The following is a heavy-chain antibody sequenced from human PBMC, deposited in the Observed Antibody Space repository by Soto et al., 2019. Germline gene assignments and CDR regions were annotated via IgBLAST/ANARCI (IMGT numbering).Heavy chain of an antibody. J-gene: IGHJ4*02. Sequence: EVQLVESGGDLVEPGPSLTLSCTTSGFTFVDHPMSWFRLAPGKGLEWISYIRSKTYGYTTEYAASVKGRFTISRDNSKSIAYLQMNSLKTEDTGVYYCARYTGEYWGQGTLVTVSS. CDR1: GFTFVDHP. CDR2: IRSKTYGYTT. D-gene: IGHD7-27*01. CDR3: ARYTGEY. V-gene: IGHV3-49*02.